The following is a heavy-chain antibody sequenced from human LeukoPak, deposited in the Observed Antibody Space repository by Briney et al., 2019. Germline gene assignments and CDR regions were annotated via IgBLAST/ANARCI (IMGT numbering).Heavy chain of an antibody. Sequence: PGGSLRLSCAASGFTFSNAWMSWVRQAPGKGLEWVGRIKNKTDGGTTDYAAPVKGRFTISRDDSKNTLYLQMNSLKTEDTAVYYCTTEGAIVVVPAAIETTFDYWGQGTLVTVSS. CDR3: TTEGAIVVVPAAIETTFDY. CDR1: GFTFSNAW. J-gene: IGHJ4*02. D-gene: IGHD2-2*02. CDR2: IKNKTDGGTT. V-gene: IGHV3-15*01.